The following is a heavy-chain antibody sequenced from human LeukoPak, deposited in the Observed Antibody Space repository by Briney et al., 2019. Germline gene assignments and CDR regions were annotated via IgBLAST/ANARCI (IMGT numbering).Heavy chain of an antibody. CDR1: GGSISSSSYY. Sequence: PSETLSLTCTVSGGSISSSSYYWGWIRQPPGKGLEWIGSIYYSGSTYYNPSLKSRVTISVDTSKNQFSLKLSSVTAADTAVYYCARDLRRFDPWGQGTLVTVSS. J-gene: IGHJ5*02. D-gene: IGHD5/OR15-5a*01. CDR2: IYYSGST. V-gene: IGHV4-39*07. CDR3: ARDLRRFDP.